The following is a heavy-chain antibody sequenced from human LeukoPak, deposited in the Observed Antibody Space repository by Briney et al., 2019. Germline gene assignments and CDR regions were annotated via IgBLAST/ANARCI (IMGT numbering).Heavy chain of an antibody. Sequence: GGSLRLSCAASGFTFSSYSMNWVRQAPGKGLEWVSSIRSSSSYIYYADSVKGRFTISRDNAKNSLYLQMNSLRAEDTAVYYCARDGQTHYDFWSGPAYYYMDVWGKGTTVTVSS. J-gene: IGHJ6*03. V-gene: IGHV3-21*01. CDR2: IRSSSSYI. D-gene: IGHD3-3*01. CDR3: ARDGQTHYDFWSGPAYYYMDV. CDR1: GFTFSSYS.